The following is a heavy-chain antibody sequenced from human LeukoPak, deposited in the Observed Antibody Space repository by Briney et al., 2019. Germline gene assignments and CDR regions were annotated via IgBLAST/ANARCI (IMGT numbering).Heavy chain of an antibody. CDR2: IYSGGSR. Sequence: GGSLRLSCAASGFTVSSNYMNWLRQAPGKGLEWVSVIYSGGSRYYADSVKGRFTISRDNSKNTLYLQMNSLRAEDTAVYYCARGDDYGGAWYYFDYWGQGTLVTVSS. CDR1: GFTVSSNY. J-gene: IGHJ4*02. CDR3: ARGDDYGGAWYYFDY. V-gene: IGHV3-53*01. D-gene: IGHD4-23*01.